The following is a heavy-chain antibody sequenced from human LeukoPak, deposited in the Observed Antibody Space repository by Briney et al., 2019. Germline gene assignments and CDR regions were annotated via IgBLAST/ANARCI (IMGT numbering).Heavy chain of an antibody. Sequence: GASVKVSCKASGGTFSSYAISWVRQAPGQGLEWMGGIIPIFGTANYAQKFQGRVTITTDESTSTAYMELSSLRSEDTAVYYCARGHCSGGSCHPPVSNFDYWGQGTLVTVSS. CDR1: GGTFSSYA. J-gene: IGHJ4*02. CDR3: ARGHCSGGSCHPPVSNFDY. CDR2: IIPIFGTA. V-gene: IGHV1-69*05. D-gene: IGHD2-15*01.